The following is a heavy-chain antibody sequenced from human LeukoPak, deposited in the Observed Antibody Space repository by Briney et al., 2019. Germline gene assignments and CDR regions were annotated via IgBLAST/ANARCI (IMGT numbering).Heavy chain of an antibody. J-gene: IGHJ4*02. CDR3: AREGPLYSGYVHR. V-gene: IGHV3-7*01. CDR1: GFTLSTYW. Sequence: GGSLRLSCAASGFTLSTYWMSWVRQAPGKGLEWVANIKQDGSEKYYVDSVKGRFTISRDNAKNSLYLQMNSLRAEDTAVYYCAREGPLYSGYVHRWGQGTLVTASS. CDR2: IKQDGSEK. D-gene: IGHD5-12*01.